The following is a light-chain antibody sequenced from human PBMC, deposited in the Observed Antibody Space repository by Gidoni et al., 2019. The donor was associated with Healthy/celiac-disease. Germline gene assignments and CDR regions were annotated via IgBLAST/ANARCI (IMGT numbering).Light chain of an antibody. CDR3: CSYAGSYNVV. CDR2: DVS. CDR1: SSDVGRYTY. V-gene: IGLV2-11*01. J-gene: IGLJ2*01. Sequence: QTALTHPRSVSGAPGQSVTISCTGTSSDVGRYTYVSWYQQHPGKAPKLMIYDVSKQPSGVPDRVSGSKSGNTASLTISGLQAEDEAYYYCCSYAGSYNVVFGGGTKLTVL.